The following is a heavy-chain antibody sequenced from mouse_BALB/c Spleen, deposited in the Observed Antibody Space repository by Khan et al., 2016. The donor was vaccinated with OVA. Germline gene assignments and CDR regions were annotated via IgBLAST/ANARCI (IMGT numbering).Heavy chain of an antibody. Sequence: EVELVESGGDLVKPGGSLRLSCAASGFTFSTYGMSWVRQFPDKKLEWVATIISDGYYTYYPDTVKGRFTISRNNAENTLYLQMSSLKSEDTAIYYCASHLAGSFAYWGQGTLVTVS. CDR2: IISDGYYT. V-gene: IGHV5-6*01. D-gene: IGHD1-1*01. J-gene: IGHJ3*01. CDR3: ASHLAGSFAY. CDR1: GFTFSTYG.